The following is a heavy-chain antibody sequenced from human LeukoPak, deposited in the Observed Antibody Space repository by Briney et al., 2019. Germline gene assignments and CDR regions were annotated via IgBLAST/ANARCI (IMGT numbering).Heavy chain of an antibody. CDR3: ARGPGYFDY. CDR1: GFTFSSYA. Sequence: GGSLRLSCAASGFTFSSYAMSCVRQAPGKGLEWVSTISSSGGNTYYADSAKGRFTISRDNSKNTLYPQMNSLRAEDTAIYYCARGPGYFDYWGQGTLVTVSS. CDR2: ISSSGGNT. D-gene: IGHD3-10*01. J-gene: IGHJ4*02. V-gene: IGHV3-23*01.